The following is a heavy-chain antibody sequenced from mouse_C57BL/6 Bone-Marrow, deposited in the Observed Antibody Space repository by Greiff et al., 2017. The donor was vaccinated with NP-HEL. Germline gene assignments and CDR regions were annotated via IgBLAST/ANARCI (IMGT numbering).Heavy chain of an antibody. CDR3: ARGGDYRFDY. V-gene: IGHV1-20*01. D-gene: IGHD2-4*01. Sequence: EVQLQQSGAELVKPGASVKLSCKASGYSFTGYFMNWVMQSHGKSLEWIGRINPYNGDTFYNQKFKGKATLTVDKSSSTAHMELRSLTSEDSAVYYCARGGDYRFDYWGQGTTLTVSS. CDR2: INPYNGDT. J-gene: IGHJ2*01. CDR1: GYSFTGYF.